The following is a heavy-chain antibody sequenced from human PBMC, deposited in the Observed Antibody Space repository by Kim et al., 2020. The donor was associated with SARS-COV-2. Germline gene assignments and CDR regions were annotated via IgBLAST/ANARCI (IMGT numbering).Heavy chain of an antibody. V-gene: IGHV4-59*08. Sequence: LKSRVTISVDTSKNQFTLKLGSVTAADTAVYYCARHVRAYSSGWYYFDYWGQGTLVTVSS. CDR3: ARHVRAYSSGWYYFDY. J-gene: IGHJ4*02. D-gene: IGHD6-19*01.